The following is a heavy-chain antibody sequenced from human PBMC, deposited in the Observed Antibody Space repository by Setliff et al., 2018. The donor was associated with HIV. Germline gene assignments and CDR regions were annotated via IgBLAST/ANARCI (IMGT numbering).Heavy chain of an antibody. CDR3: SRHLGYCSTTNSC. CDR2: ISSDGSDK. CDR1: GFAIRNYI. J-gene: IGHJ4*02. V-gene: IGHV3-30*01. Sequence: GGSLRLSCAASGFAIRNYIFHWVRQAPGKGLEWVAIISSDGSDKNYADSVKGRFTVSRDNSKNTLYLQMNSLRGEDTAVYYCSRHLGYCSTTNSCWGQGTPVTVSS. D-gene: IGHD2-2*03.